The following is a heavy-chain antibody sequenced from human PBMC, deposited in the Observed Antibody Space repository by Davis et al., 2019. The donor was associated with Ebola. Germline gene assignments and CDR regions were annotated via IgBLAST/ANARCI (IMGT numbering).Heavy chain of an antibody. D-gene: IGHD5-12*01. Sequence: GGSLRLSCAASVFTFKTYGMNWVRQAPGKGLEWVAVISYDGRNKFYADSVRGRFTISRDNSKNTVYLQMDSLRAEDTAVYFCAKDHRFIVAAVTGLDYWGQGTPVTVSS. CDR2: ISYDGRNK. J-gene: IGHJ4*02. CDR3: AKDHRFIVAAVTGLDY. V-gene: IGHV3-30*18. CDR1: VFTFKTYG.